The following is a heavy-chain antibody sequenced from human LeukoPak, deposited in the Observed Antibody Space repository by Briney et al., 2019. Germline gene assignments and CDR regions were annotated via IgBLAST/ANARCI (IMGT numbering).Heavy chain of an antibody. V-gene: IGHV1-24*01. CDR3: ARTRTTPRSRSFDI. CDR1: GYTLTELS. D-gene: IGHD1-1*01. CDR2: FDPEDGEA. Sequence: ASVKVSCEVSGYTLTELSIHWVRQAPGKGPECMGGFDPEDGEAIYAQKFQGRVTMTEDTSTDTAYMELSSLRSEDTAVYYCARTRTTPRSRSFDIWGQGTMVTVSS. J-gene: IGHJ3*02.